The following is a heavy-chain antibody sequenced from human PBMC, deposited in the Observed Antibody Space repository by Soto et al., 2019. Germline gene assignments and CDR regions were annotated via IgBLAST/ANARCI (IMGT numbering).Heavy chain of an antibody. CDR3: AKDPAAAETGDY. CDR1: GFTFSSYA. J-gene: IGHJ4*02. V-gene: IGHV3-23*01. Sequence: GGSLRLSCAASGFTFSSYAMSWVRQAPGKGLEWVSAISGSGGSTYYADSVKGRFTISRDNSKNTRYLQMNSLRAEDTAVYYCAKDPAAAETGDYWGQGTLVTVSS. D-gene: IGHD6-13*01. CDR2: ISGSGGST.